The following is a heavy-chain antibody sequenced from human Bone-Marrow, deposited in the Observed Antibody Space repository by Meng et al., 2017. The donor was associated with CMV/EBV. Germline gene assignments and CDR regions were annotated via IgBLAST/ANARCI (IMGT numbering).Heavy chain of an antibody. J-gene: IGHJ4*02. CDR2: INHSGST. CDR1: GGSFSGYY. V-gene: IGHV4-34*01. CDR3: ARASGGRVTIFGVVILPNYFDY. Sequence: ESLKISCAVYGGSFSGYYWSWIRQPPGKGLEWIGEINHSGSTNYNPSLKSRVTISVDTSKNQFSLKLSSVTAADTAVYYCARASGGRVTIFGVVILPNYFDYWGQGTLVTVSS. D-gene: IGHD3-3*01.